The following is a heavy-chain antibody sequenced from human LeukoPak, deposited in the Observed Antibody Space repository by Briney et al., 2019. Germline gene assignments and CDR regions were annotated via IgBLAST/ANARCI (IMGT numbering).Heavy chain of an antibody. J-gene: IGHJ4*02. CDR2: IKQDGSDK. CDR3: AIIPRAAAGPSARSPFHY. Sequence: GSLRLSCEVSGFTFSSYWMNWVRQAPGKGLEWVANIKQDGSDKYHVDSVKGRFTISRDNAKNSLYLQMNSLRAEDTAVYYCAIIPRAAAGPSARSPFHYWGQGTLVAVSS. CDR1: GFTFSSYW. V-gene: IGHV3-7*01. D-gene: IGHD6-13*01.